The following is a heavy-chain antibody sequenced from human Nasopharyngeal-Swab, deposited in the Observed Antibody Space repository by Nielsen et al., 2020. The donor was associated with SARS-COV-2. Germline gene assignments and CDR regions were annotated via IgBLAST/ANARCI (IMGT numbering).Heavy chain of an antibody. J-gene: IGHJ4*02. Sequence: SEALSLTCTVSGGSISSSYYYWGWIRQPPGKGLEWIGSIYNSGSTYYNPSLLSRVTMSVDTSKNQFSLKLSSVTAADTAVYYCARDGADFWSGMGFDYWGQGTLVTVSS. CDR1: GGSISSSYYY. V-gene: IGHV4-39*07. CDR3: ARDGADFWSGMGFDY. CDR2: IYNSGST. D-gene: IGHD3-3*01.